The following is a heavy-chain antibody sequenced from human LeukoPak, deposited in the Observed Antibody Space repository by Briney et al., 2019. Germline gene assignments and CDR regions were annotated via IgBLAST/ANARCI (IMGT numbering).Heavy chain of an antibody. J-gene: IGHJ4*02. CDR2: ISGSGGST. V-gene: IGHV3-23*01. Sequence: GGSLRPSCAASGFTFSSYAMSWVRQAPGKGLEWVSAISGSGGSTYYADSVKGRFTISRDNSKNTLYLQMNSLRAEDTAVYYCAKSLSGWRRGEFDYWGQGTLVTVSS. D-gene: IGHD6-19*01. CDR3: AKSLSGWRRGEFDY. CDR1: GFTFSSYA.